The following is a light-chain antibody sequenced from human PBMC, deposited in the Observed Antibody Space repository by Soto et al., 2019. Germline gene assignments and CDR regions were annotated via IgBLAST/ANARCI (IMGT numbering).Light chain of an antibody. V-gene: IGLV1-51*01. Sequence: QSVLTQPPSVSAAPGQKVTISCSGSSSKIGNNYVSWYQQLPGTAPKLLIYDNNKRHSGIPDRFSGSKSGTSATLGITGLQTGVEADYYCGTWDSSLSYVSGTGTKVTVL. CDR3: GTWDSSLSYV. CDR2: DNN. CDR1: SSKIGNNY. J-gene: IGLJ1*01.